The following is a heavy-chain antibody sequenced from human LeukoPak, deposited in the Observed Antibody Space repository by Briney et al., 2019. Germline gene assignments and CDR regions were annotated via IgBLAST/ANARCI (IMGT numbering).Heavy chain of an antibody. J-gene: IGHJ4*02. Sequence: GGSLRLSCTASGFTFSIHNMDWVRQAPGKGLEWISYINSGGDATHYADSVKGRFTISRENAKNSLYLQMNSLRAGDTAVYYCARGYSYGVDYWGQGTLVTVSS. CDR2: INSGGDAT. D-gene: IGHD5-18*01. CDR1: GFTFSIHN. V-gene: IGHV3-48*01. CDR3: ARGYSYGVDY.